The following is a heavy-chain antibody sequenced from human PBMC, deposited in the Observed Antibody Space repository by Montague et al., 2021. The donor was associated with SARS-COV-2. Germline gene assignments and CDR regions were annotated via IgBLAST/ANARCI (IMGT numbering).Heavy chain of an antibody. Sequence: SETLSLTCTVSGGSINSNYWSWIRQPPGKGLEWIGNVFYSGSTNYNPSLKSRVTISVDTSKNQFSLKVSSVTAADTAVYFCARDIGDDGVMDVLGQGTTVSVSS. J-gene: IGHJ6*02. CDR1: GGSINSNY. D-gene: IGHD4-17*01. V-gene: IGHV4-59*01. CDR2: VFYSGST. CDR3: ARDIGDDGVMDV.